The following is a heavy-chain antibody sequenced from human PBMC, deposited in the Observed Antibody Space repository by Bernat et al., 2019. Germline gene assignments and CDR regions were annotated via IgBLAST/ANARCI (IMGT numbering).Heavy chain of an antibody. J-gene: IGHJ6*03. D-gene: IGHD5-24*01. V-gene: IGHV6-1*01. CDR1: GDSVPSNSAA. Sequence: QVQLQQSGPGLVKPSQTLSLTCAIPGDSVPSNSAAWNWIRQSPSRGLEWLGRTYYRSKWSDNYAVSVTSRITITRDTSKNPFSLQLNSVTPEDTAVYYCERGALFRDYFMDVWGKGTTVTVSS. CDR3: ERGALFRDYFMDV. CDR2: TYYRSKWSD.